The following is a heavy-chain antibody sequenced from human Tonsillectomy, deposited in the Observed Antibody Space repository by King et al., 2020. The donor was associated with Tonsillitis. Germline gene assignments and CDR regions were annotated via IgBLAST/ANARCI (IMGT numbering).Heavy chain of an antibody. CDR2: ISYDGSNK. J-gene: IGHJ3*02. V-gene: IGHV3-30*01. CDR3: ARDSGYSGYDYFSDAFDI. D-gene: IGHD5-12*01. CDR1: GFTFSSYA. Sequence: VQLVESGGGVVQPGRSLRLSCAASGFTFSSYAMHWVRPAPGKGLEWVAVISYDGSNKYYADSVKGRFTISRDNSKNTLYLQMNSLRAEDTAVYYCARDSGYSGYDYFSDAFDIWGQGTMVTVSS.